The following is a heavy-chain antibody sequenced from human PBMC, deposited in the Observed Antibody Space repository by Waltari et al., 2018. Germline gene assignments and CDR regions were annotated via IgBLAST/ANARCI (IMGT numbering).Heavy chain of an antibody. CDR2: IYHSGST. CDR3: ARDYCTNGVCASDY. J-gene: IGHJ4*02. D-gene: IGHD2-8*01. Sequence: QVQLQESGPGLVKPSETLSLTCAVSGYSISSGYYWGWIRQPPGKGLEWIGSIYHSGSTYCNPSLKSRVTISVDTSKNQFSLKLSSVTAADTAVYYCARDYCTNGVCASDYWGQGTLVTVSS. V-gene: IGHV4-38-2*02. CDR1: GYSISSGYY.